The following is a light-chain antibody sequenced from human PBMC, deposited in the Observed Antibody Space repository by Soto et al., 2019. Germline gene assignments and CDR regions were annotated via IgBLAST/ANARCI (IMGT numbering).Light chain of an antibody. Sequence: DIQMTQSPSSLSASVGDRVTITCQASQDISKYLNWYQQKPGKAPKLLIYEASNLETGFPSRFSGSGSGTDFTLTINSLQPEDIAKYYCQQYKSLLSFGPGTKVDIK. CDR2: EAS. V-gene: IGKV1-33*01. J-gene: IGKJ3*01. CDR3: QQYKSLLS. CDR1: QDISKY.